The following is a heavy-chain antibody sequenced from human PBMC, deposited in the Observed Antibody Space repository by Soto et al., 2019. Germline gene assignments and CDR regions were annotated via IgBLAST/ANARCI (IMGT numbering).Heavy chain of an antibody. J-gene: IGHJ6*03. D-gene: IGHD3-10*01. CDR2: MNPNSGNT. Sequence: ASVKVSCKASGYTFTSYAMHWVRQAPGQRLEWMGWMNPNSGNTSYAQKFQGRVSMTRNTSISTAYMELSSLRSEDTAVYYCARVEYGITMVRGVMNYYYYMDVWGKGTTVTVSS. V-gene: IGHV1-8*02. CDR1: GYTFTSYA. CDR3: ARVEYGITMVRGVMNYYYYMDV.